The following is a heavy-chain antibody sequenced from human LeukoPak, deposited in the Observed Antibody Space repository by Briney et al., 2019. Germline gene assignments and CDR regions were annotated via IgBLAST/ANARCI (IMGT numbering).Heavy chain of an antibody. CDR3: ARGLRYSEAAFDI. J-gene: IGHJ3*02. V-gene: IGHV1-2*02. D-gene: IGHD5-12*01. CDR2: INSSTGGT. Sequence: ASVKVSCKASGYTFTAYYMHWVRQAPGQGLEWMGWINSSTGGTNYAQKFQGRVTMTRDTSINTVYMELSRLRSDDTAVYYCARGLRYSEAAFDIWGQGTMVTVSS. CDR1: GYTFTAYY.